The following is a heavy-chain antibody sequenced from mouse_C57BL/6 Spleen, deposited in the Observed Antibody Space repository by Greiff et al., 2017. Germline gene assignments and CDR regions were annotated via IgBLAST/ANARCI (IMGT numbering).Heavy chain of an antibody. CDR3: ARNYGSSYAMDY. CDR2: IDPSDSET. V-gene: IGHV1-52*01. CDR1: GYTFTSYW. D-gene: IGHD1-1*01. Sequence: VQLQQPGAELVRPGSSVKLSCKASGYTFTSYWMHWVKQRPIQGLEWIGNIDPSDSETHYNQKFKDKATLTVDKSSSPAYMQLSSLTSEDSAVYYCARNYGSSYAMDYWGQGTSVTVSS. J-gene: IGHJ4*01.